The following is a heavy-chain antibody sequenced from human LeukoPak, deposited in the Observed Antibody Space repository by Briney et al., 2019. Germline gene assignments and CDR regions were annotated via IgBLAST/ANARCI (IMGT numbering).Heavy chain of an antibody. CDR1: GGSISSYY. CDR2: IYYSGST. CDR3: ARLSVAGSRFHYYYGMDV. D-gene: IGHD6-19*01. Sequence: SETLSLTCIVSGGSISSYYWSWIRQPPGKGLEWIGYIYYSGSTNYNPSLKSRVTISVDTSKNQFSLKLSPVTAADTAVYYCARLSVAGSRFHYYYGMDVWGQGTTVTVSS. J-gene: IGHJ6*02. V-gene: IGHV4-59*01.